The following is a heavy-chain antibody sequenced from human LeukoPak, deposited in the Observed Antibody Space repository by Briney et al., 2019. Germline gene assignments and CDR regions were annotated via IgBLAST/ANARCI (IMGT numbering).Heavy chain of an antibody. D-gene: IGHD5-12*01. Sequence: SETLSLTCAVYSGSFSGYYWGWIRQPPGKGLEWIGSIYHSGSTYYNPSLNSRVTISVDTSKDQFSLKLSSVTAADTAVYYCARVYSGYDLPGSLANYYFDYWGQGTLVTVSS. CDR1: SGSFSGYY. V-gene: IGHV4-34*01. J-gene: IGHJ4*02. CDR2: IYHSGST. CDR3: ARVYSGYDLPGSLANYYFDY.